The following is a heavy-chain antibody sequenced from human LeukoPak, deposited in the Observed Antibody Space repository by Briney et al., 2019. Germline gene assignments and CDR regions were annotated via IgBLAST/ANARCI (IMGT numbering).Heavy chain of an antibody. J-gene: IGHJ4*02. D-gene: IGHD5-18*01. V-gene: IGHV3-21*04. CDR3: AKDIRGYSYGYGY. CDR2: ISSTSSYI. Sequence: GGSLRLSCAASGFTFSIYGMNWVRQAPGKGLQWVSSISSTSSYIYYADSVKGRFTISRDNAKNSLYLQMNSLRTEDTALYYCAKDIRGYSYGYGYWGQGTLVTVSS. CDR1: GFTFSIYG.